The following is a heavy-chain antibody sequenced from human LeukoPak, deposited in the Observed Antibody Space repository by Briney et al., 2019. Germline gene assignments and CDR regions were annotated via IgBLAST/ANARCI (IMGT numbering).Heavy chain of an antibody. CDR2: IYYTGST. CDR3: ARRCPLYYSYGGGLCFDP. J-gene: IGHJ5*02. D-gene: IGHD5-18*01. V-gene: IGHV4-59*08. Sequence: SETLSLTCTVSGGSITNHYWSWIRQSPGKGLEGRGYIYYTGSTKYNPSLQSRVTMSVDTSKDQCSLKLTSVTAADTAVYYCARRCPLYYSYGGGLCFDPWGQGTLVTVSS. CDR1: GGSITNHY.